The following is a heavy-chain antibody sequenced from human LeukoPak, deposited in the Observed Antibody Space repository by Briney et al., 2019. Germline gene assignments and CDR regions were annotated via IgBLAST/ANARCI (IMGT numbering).Heavy chain of an antibody. CDR2: IYYSGGT. J-gene: IGHJ4*02. CDR3: ARFLLGGGAAAGTVDY. Sequence: PSETLSLTCTGSGGSISSYCWSWVRQPPGKGLEWVGYIYYSGGTNYNPCLKSRVTISVDTSKKQFSLKLSSVTAADTAVYYCARFLLGGGAAAGTVDYWGRGTLVTVSS. D-gene: IGHD6-13*01. V-gene: IGHV4-59*01. CDR1: GGSISSYC.